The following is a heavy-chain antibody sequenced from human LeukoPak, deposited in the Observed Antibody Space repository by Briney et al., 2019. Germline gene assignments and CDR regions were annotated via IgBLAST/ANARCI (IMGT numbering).Heavy chain of an antibody. J-gene: IGHJ4*02. CDR1: GYTFTSYD. CDR2: MNPNSGNT. CDR3: ARAPRGCSGGSCYYYFDY. Sequence: GASVKVSCKASGYTFTSYDINWVRQATGQGLEWMGWMNPNSGNTGYAQKFQGRVTMTRNTSISTAYMELSSLRSEDAAVYYCARAPRGCSGGSCYYYFDYWGQGTLVTVSS. D-gene: IGHD2-15*01. V-gene: IGHV1-8*01.